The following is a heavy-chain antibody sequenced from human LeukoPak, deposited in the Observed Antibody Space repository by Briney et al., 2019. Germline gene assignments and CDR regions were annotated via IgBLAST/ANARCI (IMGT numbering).Heavy chain of an antibody. J-gene: IGHJ4*02. Sequence: PSETLSLTCSVYGGSFSVYSWNWIRLAPAKGLEWIGEINHSGSTNYNPSLKRRVTMAIDTSKKQFSLRLSSLTAADTAVYYCARDGFRNDCTGDTCYLRGRATYYFDYWGQGTQVTVSS. CDR2: INHSGST. D-gene: IGHD2-15*01. V-gene: IGHV4-34*01. CDR3: ARDGFRNDCTGDTCYLRGRATYYFDY. CDR1: GGSFSVYS.